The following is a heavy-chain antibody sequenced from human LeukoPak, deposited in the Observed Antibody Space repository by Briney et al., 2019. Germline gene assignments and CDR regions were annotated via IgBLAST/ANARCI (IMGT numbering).Heavy chain of an antibody. CDR3: ARDHWHDDYDSSGYYVRYFNY. Sequence: PGGSLRLSCAASGFTFSSYSMNWVRQAPGKGLEWVSSLSSSSSYIYYADSVKGRFTISRDNAKNSLYLQMNSLRAEDTAVYYCARDHWHDDYDSSGYYVRYFNYWGQGTLVTVSS. CDR1: GFTFSSYS. V-gene: IGHV3-21*01. J-gene: IGHJ4*02. CDR2: LSSSSSYI. D-gene: IGHD3-22*01.